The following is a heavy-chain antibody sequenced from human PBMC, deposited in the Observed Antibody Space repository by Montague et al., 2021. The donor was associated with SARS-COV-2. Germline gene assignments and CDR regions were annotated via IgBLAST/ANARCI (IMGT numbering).Heavy chain of an antibody. CDR1: GGSLNNYF. J-gene: IGHJ4*02. CDR3: ARVDSSGPGEY. Sequence: SETLSLTCTVSGGSLNNYFWSWIRQPPGKGLEWVGYISYSGSTKYNPSLQSRVTISVDTVRNQFSLKLLSVTAADTAFYYCARVDSSGPGEYWGQGILVNVSS. V-gene: IGHV4-59*08. CDR2: ISYSGST. D-gene: IGHD3-22*01.